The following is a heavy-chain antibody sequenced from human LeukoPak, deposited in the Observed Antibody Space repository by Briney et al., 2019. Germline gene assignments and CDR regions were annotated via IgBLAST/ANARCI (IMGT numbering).Heavy chain of an antibody. CDR3: ARDQGTITAAFP. V-gene: IGHV4-4*07. CDR2: IYTSGST. CDR1: GGSISSYY. J-gene: IGHJ5*02. D-gene: IGHD6-13*01. Sequence: KPSETLSLTCTVSGGSISSYYWSWIRQPAGKGLGWIGRIYTSGSTNYNPSLKSRVTMPVNTSKNQFSLKLSSAAAADTAVYYGARDQGTITAAFPWGQGTLVTVSS.